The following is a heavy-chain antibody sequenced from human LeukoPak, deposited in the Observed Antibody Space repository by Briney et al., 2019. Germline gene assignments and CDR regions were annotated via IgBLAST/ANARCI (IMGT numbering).Heavy chain of an antibody. CDR3: ARVAWLWTGMDV. Sequence: GASVKVSCKASGGTFSSYAISWVRQAPGQGLEWMGGIIPIFGTANYAQKFQGRVTITADESTSTTYMELSSLRSEDTAVYYCARVAWLWTGMDVWGQGTTVTVSS. D-gene: IGHD5-12*01. CDR1: GGTFSSYA. CDR2: IIPIFGTA. J-gene: IGHJ6*02. V-gene: IGHV1-69*13.